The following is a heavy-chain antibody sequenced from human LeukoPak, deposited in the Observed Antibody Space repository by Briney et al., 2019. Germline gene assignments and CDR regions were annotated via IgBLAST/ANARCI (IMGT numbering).Heavy chain of an antibody. CDR3: AGWRGSASGSFSGPLDY. D-gene: IGHD3-10*01. CDR2: VSNDARYK. CDR1: GFTFSSYS. Sequence: GVSLRLSCAASGFTFSSYSMNWVRQAPGKGLEWVAIVSNDARYKDYADSVKGRFTISRDNSKNTLYLEMNSLRAEDTALYYCAGWRGSASGSFSGPLDYWGQGTLVTVSS. J-gene: IGHJ4*02. V-gene: IGHV3-30*03.